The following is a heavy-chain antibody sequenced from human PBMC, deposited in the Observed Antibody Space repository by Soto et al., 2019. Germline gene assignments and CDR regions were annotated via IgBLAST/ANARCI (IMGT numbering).Heavy chain of an antibody. Sequence: SVKVSCKASGDTFSTYTITWGRQAPGQGLEWTGGIIPIFGTANYAQKFQGRVTITADESTSTAYMELSSLRSEDTAVYYCAREAHPQYYYDSSGYPDAFDIWGQGTMVTVSS. D-gene: IGHD3-22*01. J-gene: IGHJ3*02. CDR3: AREAHPQYYYDSSGYPDAFDI. V-gene: IGHV1-69*13. CDR2: IIPIFGTA. CDR1: GDTFSTYT.